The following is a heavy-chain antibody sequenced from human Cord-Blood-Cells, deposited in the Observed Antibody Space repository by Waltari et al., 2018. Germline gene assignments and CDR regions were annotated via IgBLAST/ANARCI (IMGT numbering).Heavy chain of an antibody. CDR3: ARKSRCTNGVCYTPFDY. V-gene: IGHV4-38-2*02. Sequence: QVQLQESGPGLVKPSETLSLTCTVSGYSISSGYYWGWIRQPPGKGLEWIGSIYHSGSTYYNPSRKRRVTISVDTAKTQFSLKLGSVTAADTAVYYCARKSRCTNGVCYTPFDYWGQGTLVTVSS. CDR1: GYSISSGYY. J-gene: IGHJ4*02. CDR2: IYHSGST. D-gene: IGHD2-8*01.